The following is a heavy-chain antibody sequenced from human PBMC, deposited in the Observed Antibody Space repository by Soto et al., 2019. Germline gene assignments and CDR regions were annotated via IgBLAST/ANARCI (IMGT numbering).Heavy chain of an antibody. Sequence: QVQLVESGGGVVQPGRSLRLSCAASGFTFSSYGMHWVRQAPGKGLEWVAVISYDGSNKYYADSVKGRFTISRDNSKKTLYLQMNSLRAEDTAVYYCAKDLYYYDSSSTYSVGENAFYIWGQGTMVTVSS. CDR2: ISYDGSNK. J-gene: IGHJ3*02. D-gene: IGHD3-22*01. V-gene: IGHV3-30*18. CDR1: GFTFSSYG. CDR3: AKDLYYYDSSSTYSVGENAFYI.